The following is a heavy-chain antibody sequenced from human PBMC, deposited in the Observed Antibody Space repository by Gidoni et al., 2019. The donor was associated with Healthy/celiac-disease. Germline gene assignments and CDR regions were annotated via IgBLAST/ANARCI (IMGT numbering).Heavy chain of an antibody. CDR1: GFTFPSSA. V-gene: IGHV1-58*01. J-gene: IGHJ3*02. D-gene: IGHD4-17*01. CDR2: IVVGSGNT. Sequence: QMQLVQSGPEVKKPGTSVKVSCKASGFTFPSSAVQWVRQARGQRLDWIGWIVVGSGNTNYAQKFQERVTITRDMSTSTAYMELSSLRSEDTAVYYCAAISPTTVTTWEPYDAFDIWGQGTMVTVSS. CDR3: AAISPTTVTTWEPYDAFDI.